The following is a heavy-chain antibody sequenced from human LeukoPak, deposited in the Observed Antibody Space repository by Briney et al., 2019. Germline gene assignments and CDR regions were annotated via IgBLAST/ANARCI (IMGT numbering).Heavy chain of an antibody. Sequence: PGGSLRLSCAASGFSLSTFWMHWVRQAPGGGLEWVANIKKDGSEEYYVDSVKGRFTISRDNTKNSLYLQMNSLRVEDTAVFYCVRFYYGSGTSFDPWGPGTLVTVSS. J-gene: IGHJ5*02. CDR1: GFSLSTFW. CDR2: IKKDGSEE. D-gene: IGHD3-10*01. CDR3: VRFYYGSGTSFDP. V-gene: IGHV3-7*01.